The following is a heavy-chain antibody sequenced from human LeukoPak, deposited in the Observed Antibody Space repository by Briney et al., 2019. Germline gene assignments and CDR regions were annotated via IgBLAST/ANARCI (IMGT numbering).Heavy chain of an antibody. D-gene: IGHD3-16*01. CDR2: IIPILGIA. J-gene: IGHJ4*02. CDR1: GYTFTGYY. V-gene: IGHV1-69*04. CDR3: ARETGYYDYVWGSYRGYYFDY. Sequence: ASVKVSCKASGYTFTGYYMHWVRQAPGQGLEWMGRIIPILGIANYAQKFQGRVTITADKSTSTAYMELSSLRSEDTAVYYCARETGYYDYVWGSYRGYYFDYWGQGTLVTVSS.